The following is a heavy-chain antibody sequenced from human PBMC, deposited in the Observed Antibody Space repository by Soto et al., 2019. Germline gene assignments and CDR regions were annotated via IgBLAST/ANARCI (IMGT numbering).Heavy chain of an antibody. CDR1: GGSISSYY. D-gene: IGHD2-15*01. CDR3: ARIGLHCSGGSCYPGSCDY. V-gene: IGHV4-59*08. CDR2: IYYSGST. Sequence: SETLSLTCTVSGGSISSYYWSWIRQPPGKGLEWIGYIYYSGSTNYNPSLKSRVTISVETPKNQFSLKLSSVTAADTAVYYCARIGLHCSGGSCYPGSCDYWGQGTLVTVSS. J-gene: IGHJ4*02.